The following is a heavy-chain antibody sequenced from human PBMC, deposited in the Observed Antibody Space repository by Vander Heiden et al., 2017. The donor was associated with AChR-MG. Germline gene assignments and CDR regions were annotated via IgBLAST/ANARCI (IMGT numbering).Heavy chain of an antibody. V-gene: IGHV3-23*01. CDR1: GFTFSSYA. D-gene: IGHD3-22*01. J-gene: IGHJ4*02. Sequence: LRLSCAASGFTFSSYAMSWGRQAPGKGLEWVSAISGSGGSTYYADSVKVRFTNSRDNSKNTLYLQMNSLRAEDTAVYYCAKVKGRNYYDSSGHRLDYWGQGTLVTVSS. CDR3: AKVKGRNYYDSSGHRLDY. CDR2: ISGSGGST.